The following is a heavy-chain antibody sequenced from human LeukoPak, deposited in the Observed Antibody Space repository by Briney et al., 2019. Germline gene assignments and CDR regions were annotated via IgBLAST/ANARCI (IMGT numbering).Heavy chain of an antibody. CDR3: AKPPSGSLYFDY. CDR2: ISGSGGST. Sequence: PGGSLRLSCAASGFTFSDYYMSWIRQAPGKGLEWVSAISGSGGSTYYADSVEGRFTISRDNSKNTLYLQMNSLRAEDTAVYYCAKPPSGSLYFDYWGQGTLVTVSS. CDR1: GFTFSDYY. D-gene: IGHD1-26*01. V-gene: IGHV3-23*01. J-gene: IGHJ4*02.